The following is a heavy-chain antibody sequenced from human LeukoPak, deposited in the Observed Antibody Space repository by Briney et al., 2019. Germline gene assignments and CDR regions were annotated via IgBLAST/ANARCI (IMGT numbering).Heavy chain of an antibody. J-gene: IGHJ4*02. CDR3: ARDQAHTGLLDY. Sequence: SQTLSLTCAISGDSVSTASNAWYWIRQSPSRGLEWLGRTYYNSKWYTDYAVSVSGRTTINPDTSRNQLSLQLSFVTPEDTAVYYCARDQAHTGLLDYWGQGTLVTVSS. CDR1: GDSVSTASNA. D-gene: IGHD1-1*01. V-gene: IGHV6-1*01. CDR2: TYYNSKWYT.